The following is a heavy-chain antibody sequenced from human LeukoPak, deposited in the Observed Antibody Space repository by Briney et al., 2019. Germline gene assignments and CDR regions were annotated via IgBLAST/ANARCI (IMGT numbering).Heavy chain of an antibody. CDR3: ARDLEYYDFWSGYSKLDY. Sequence: ETLSLTCTVSGGSISSSSYYWGWIRQPPGKGLEWVSSISSSSSYIYYADSVKGRFTISRDNAKNSLYLQMNSLRAEDTAVYYCARDLEYYDFWSGYSKLDYWGQGTLVTVSS. J-gene: IGHJ4*02. CDR2: ISSSSSYI. V-gene: IGHV3-21*01. D-gene: IGHD3-3*01. CDR1: GGSISSSS.